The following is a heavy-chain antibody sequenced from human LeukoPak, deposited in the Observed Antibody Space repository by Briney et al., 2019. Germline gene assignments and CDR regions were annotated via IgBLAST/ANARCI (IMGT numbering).Heavy chain of an antibody. CDR1: GGSISSYY. V-gene: IGHV4-59*01. D-gene: IGHD2-2*01. CDR2: IYYSGST. CDR3: ARVDCISTSCPADY. Sequence: SETLSLTCTVSGGSISSYYWSWIRQPPGKGLEWIGYIYYSGSTNYNPPLKSRVTISVDTSRNQFSLKLSSVTAADTAIYYCARVDCISTSCPADYWGQGTLVTVSS. J-gene: IGHJ4*02.